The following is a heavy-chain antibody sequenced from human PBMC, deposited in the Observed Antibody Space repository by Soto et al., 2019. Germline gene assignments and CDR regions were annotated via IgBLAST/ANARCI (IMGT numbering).Heavy chain of an antibody. J-gene: IGHJ4*02. D-gene: IGHD3-10*01. CDR3: AKDRYGSGTYYFDY. V-gene: IGHV3-23*01. CDR1: GFTFSSYA. CDR2: ISGSGGST. Sequence: EVQLLESGGGLVQPGGSLRLSCAASGFTFSSYAMSWVRQAPGKGLEWVSAISGSGGSTYFADSVKGRFTISRDNSKNTLYLQMNSLRAEVTAVFYCAKDRYGSGTYYFDYWGQGILVTVSS.